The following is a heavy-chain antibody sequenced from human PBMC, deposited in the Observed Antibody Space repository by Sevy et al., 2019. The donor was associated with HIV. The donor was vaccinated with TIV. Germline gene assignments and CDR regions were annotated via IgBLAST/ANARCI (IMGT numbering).Heavy chain of an antibody. CDR1: GGSISGYY. V-gene: IGHV4-4*07. CDR3: AREADGYNYVAEF. CDR2: IYSTGRS. J-gene: IGHJ4*02. D-gene: IGHD5-12*01. Sequence: ETLSLICTVSGGSISGYYWSWIRQPAGKGLEWIGRIYSTGRSNYHPSLERRVTMSVDTSKNKFSLRLSSVTAADTAVYFCAREADGYNYVAEFWGQGTLVTVSS.